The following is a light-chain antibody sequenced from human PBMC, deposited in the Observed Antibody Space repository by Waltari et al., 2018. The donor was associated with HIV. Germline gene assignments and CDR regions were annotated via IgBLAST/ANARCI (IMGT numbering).Light chain of an antibody. J-gene: IGLJ2*01. Sequence: SYELTQPPSVSVSPGQTATITCSGDKLGDKYASWYQQKPGQSPVLCIYQDNKRPSGIPERFSGSNSGNTATLTISGTQAVDEADYYCQAWDSNAPVFGGGTKLTVL. CDR3: QAWDSNAPV. CDR1: KLGDKY. CDR2: QDN. V-gene: IGLV3-1*01.